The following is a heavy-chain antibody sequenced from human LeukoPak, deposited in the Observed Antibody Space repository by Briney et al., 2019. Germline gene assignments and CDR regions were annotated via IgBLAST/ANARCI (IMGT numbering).Heavy chain of an antibody. CDR2: ISSSSSYI. CDR1: GFTFSSYS. V-gene: IGHV3-21*04. CDR3: AKDSRIAAGYAGLFDY. J-gene: IGHJ4*02. D-gene: IGHD6-13*01. Sequence: GGSLRLSCAASGFTFSSYSMNWVRQAPGKGLEWVSSISSSSSYIYYADSVKGRFTISRDNSKNTLYLQMNSLRAEDTAVYYCAKDSRIAAGYAGLFDYWGQGTLVTVSS.